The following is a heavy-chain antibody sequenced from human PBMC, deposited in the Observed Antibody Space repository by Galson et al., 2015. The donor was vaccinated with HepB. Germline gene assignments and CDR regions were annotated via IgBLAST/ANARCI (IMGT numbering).Heavy chain of an antibody. Sequence: SVKVSCKASGYTFTGYYMHWVRQAPGQGLEWMGWINPNSGGTNYAQKFQGWVTMTRDTPISTAYMELSRLRSDDTAVYYCARARGVAVAGPLAAYGMDVWGQGTTVTVSS. V-gene: IGHV1-2*04. CDR3: ARARGVAVAGPLAAYGMDV. CDR2: INPNSGGT. J-gene: IGHJ6*02. CDR1: GYTFTGYY. D-gene: IGHD6-19*01.